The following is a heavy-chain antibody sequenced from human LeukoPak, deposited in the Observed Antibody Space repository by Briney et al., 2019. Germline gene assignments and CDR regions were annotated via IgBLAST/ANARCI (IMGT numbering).Heavy chain of an antibody. CDR2: INHSGST. CDR1: GGSFSGYY. CDR3: ARGKVPYYFDY. V-gene: IGHV4-34*01. Sequence: SETLSLTCAVYGGSFSGYYWSWIRQPPGKGLEWIGEINHSGSTNYNPSLKSRVTISVGTSKNQFSLKLSSVTAADTAVYYCARGKVPYYFDYWGQGTLVTVSS. J-gene: IGHJ4*02.